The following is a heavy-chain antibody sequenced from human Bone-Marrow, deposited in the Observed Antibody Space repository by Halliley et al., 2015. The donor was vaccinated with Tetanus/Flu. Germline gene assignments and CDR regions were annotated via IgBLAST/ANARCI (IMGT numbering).Heavy chain of an antibody. D-gene: IGHD4-17*01. V-gene: IGHV4-34*01. CDR1: GGSFSGYY. J-gene: IGHJ6*02. CDR3: AGGGAGVYSDDVFFGDPGKLEVNGVDV. Sequence: GLVKPSETLSLTCAVYGGSFSGYYWSWIRQPPGKGLEWIGEIDHSGSTNYNPSLKSRVTISLDTSKNQFSLRLSSVTAADSVVFYWAGGGAGVYSDDVFFGDPGKLEVNGVDVWGRGTTVAVS. CDR2: IDHSGST.